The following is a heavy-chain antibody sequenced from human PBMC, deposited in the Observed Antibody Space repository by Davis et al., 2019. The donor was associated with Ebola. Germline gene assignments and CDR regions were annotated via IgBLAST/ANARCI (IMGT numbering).Heavy chain of an antibody. J-gene: IGHJ4*02. CDR2: IYHSGST. CDR3: AGGLFRFLEWSLDY. Sequence: LRLSCAVSGGSISTGGYSWSWIRQPPGKGLEWIGYIYHSGSTYYNPSLKSRVTISVDRSKNQLSLNLSSVTAADTAVYYCAGGLFRFLEWSLDYWGQGTLVTVSS. CDR1: GGSISTGGYS. V-gene: IGHV4-30-2*01. D-gene: IGHD3-3*01.